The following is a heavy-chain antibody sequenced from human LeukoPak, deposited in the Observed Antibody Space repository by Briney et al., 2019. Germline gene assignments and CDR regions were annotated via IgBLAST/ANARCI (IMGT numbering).Heavy chain of an antibody. CDR2: IIPIFGTA. CDR1: GGTFSSYA. D-gene: IGHD3-10*01. Sequence: GASVKVSCKASGGTFSSYAISWVRQAPGQGLEWMGGIIPIFGTANYAQKFQGRVTITADESTSTDYMELSSLRSEDTAVYYCASYYGSGSYHRDYYYGMDVWGKGTTVTVSS. V-gene: IGHV1-69*01. CDR3: ASYYGSGSYHRDYYYGMDV. J-gene: IGHJ6*04.